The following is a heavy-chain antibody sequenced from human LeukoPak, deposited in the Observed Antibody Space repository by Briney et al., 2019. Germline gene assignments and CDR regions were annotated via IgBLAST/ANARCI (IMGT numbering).Heavy chain of an antibody. CDR3: AKKIGGYYDSSGYYLDV. CDR2: ISGSGGST. J-gene: IGHJ6*02. CDR1: GFTFSSYA. V-gene: IGHV3-23*01. D-gene: IGHD3-22*01. Sequence: GGSLRLSCAASGFTFSSYAMSWVRQAPGKGLEWVSAISGSGGSTYYADSVKGRFTISRDNSKSTLYLQMNSLRAEDTAVYYCAKKIGGYYDSSGYYLDVWGQGTTVTVSS.